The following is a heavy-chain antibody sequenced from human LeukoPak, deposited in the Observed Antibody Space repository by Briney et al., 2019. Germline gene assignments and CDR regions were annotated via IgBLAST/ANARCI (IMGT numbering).Heavy chain of an antibody. CDR2: IIPIFGTA. V-gene: IGHV1-69*13. J-gene: IGHJ4*02. Sequence: GASVKVSCKDSGGTFSSYAISWVRQAPGQGLEWMGGIIPIFGTANYAQKFQGRVTITADETTSTAYMELSSLRSEDTAVYYCARAKVAGTFTFDYWGQGTLVTVSS. CDR3: ARAKVAGTFTFDY. CDR1: GGTFSSYA. D-gene: IGHD6-19*01.